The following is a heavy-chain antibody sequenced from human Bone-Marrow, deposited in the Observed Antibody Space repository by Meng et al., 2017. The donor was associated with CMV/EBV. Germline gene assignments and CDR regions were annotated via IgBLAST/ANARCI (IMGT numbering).Heavy chain of an antibody. D-gene: IGHD2-2*01. CDR2: ITSGSKFI. Sequence: ASGFTCNDYSMNWVRQAPGKGLEWVSSITSGSKFIHYADSVKGRFTIFRDNAKNSLYLQMNSLRVEDTAVYYCARSRQLLLGNWFDPWGQGTLVTVSS. CDR1: GFTCNDYS. CDR3: ARSRQLLLGNWFDP. J-gene: IGHJ5*02. V-gene: IGHV3-21*01.